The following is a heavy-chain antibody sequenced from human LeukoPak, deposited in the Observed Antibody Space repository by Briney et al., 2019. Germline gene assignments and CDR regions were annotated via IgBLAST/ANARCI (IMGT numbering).Heavy chain of an antibody. J-gene: IGHJ5*02. Sequence: PSETLSLTCTLSGGSFSSYYWSWIRQPPGKELEWIGYIYYSGSTNYNPSLKSRVTISLDTSKNQFSLKLSSVTAADAAVYYCARAYCSGGSCYSSRGMFDPWGQGTLVTVSS. CDR1: GGSFSSYY. CDR3: ARAYCSGGSCYSSRGMFDP. V-gene: IGHV4-59*01. D-gene: IGHD2-15*01. CDR2: IYYSGST.